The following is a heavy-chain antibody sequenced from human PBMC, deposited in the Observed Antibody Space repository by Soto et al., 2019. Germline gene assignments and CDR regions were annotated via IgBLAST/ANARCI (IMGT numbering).Heavy chain of an antibody. V-gene: IGHV4-61*01. J-gene: IGHJ3*02. Sequence: PSETLSLTCTVSGGSVSSGSYYWSWIRQPPGKGLEWIGYMYYSGSTNYNPSLKSRVTISLDTSKNQFSLKLSSVTAADTAVYLCERTRDFWSGNDAFDIWGQGTMVTVSS. CDR1: GGSVSSGSYY. CDR3: ERTRDFWSGNDAFDI. CDR2: MYYSGST. D-gene: IGHD3-3*01.